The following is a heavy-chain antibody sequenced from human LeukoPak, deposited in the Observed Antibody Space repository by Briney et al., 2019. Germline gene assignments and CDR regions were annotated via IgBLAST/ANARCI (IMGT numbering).Heavy chain of an antibody. CDR2: TYYRSKWYN. Sequence: SQTLSLTCAISGDSVSSNSAAWNWIRQSPSRGLEWLGRTYYRSKWYNDYAVSVKSRITINPDTSKNQFSLQLNSVTPEDTAVYYCARDSYEKGGVLLSFDYWGQGTLVTVSS. J-gene: IGHJ4*02. D-gene: IGHD3-10*01. CDR3: ARDSYEKGGVLLSFDY. V-gene: IGHV6-1*01. CDR1: GDSVSSNSAA.